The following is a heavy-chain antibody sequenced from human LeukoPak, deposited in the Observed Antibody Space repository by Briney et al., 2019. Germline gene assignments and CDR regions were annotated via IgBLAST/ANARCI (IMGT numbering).Heavy chain of an antibody. V-gene: IGHV3-33*06. Sequence: GGSLRLSCAASGFTFSSYGMHWVRQAPGKGLEWVAVIWYDGSNKYYADSVKGRFTISRDNSKNTLYLQMNSLRAEDTAVYYCAKGDYTPYYYYGMDVWGQGTTVTVS. J-gene: IGHJ6*02. CDR3: AKGDYTPYYYYGMDV. D-gene: IGHD4-11*01. CDR1: GFTFSSYG. CDR2: IWYDGSNK.